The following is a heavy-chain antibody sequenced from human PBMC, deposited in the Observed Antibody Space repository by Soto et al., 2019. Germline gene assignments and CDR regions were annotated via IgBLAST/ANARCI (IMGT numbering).Heavy chain of an antibody. CDR2: IYPGDSDT. D-gene: IGHD2-2*01. Sequence: GEALKISCKASGYVFTSYWIGWVRQKPGKGLEWMGMIYPGDSDTRYSPSFQGQVTISADKSTSTAYLQWSNLKASDTAMYYCARRRSSTAFDIWGQGTMVTVSS. CDR3: ARRRSSTAFDI. V-gene: IGHV5-51*01. CDR1: GYVFTSYW. J-gene: IGHJ3*02.